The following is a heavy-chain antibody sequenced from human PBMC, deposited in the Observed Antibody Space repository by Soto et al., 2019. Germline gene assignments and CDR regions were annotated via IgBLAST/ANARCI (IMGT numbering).Heavy chain of an antibody. CDR2: IKHDGSEK. CDR1: GFTFGAYW. CDR3: AIITRGFSMDV. V-gene: IGHV3-7*01. Sequence: PGGSVRLSCAASGFTFGAYWMIFGRQTPGKGLEWVANIKHDGSEKYYVDSVKGRFTISRDNAKNSLFLEMNSLRAEDTAVFYCAIITRGFSMDVWGQGTTVTVSS. J-gene: IGHJ6*02. D-gene: IGHD1-20*01.